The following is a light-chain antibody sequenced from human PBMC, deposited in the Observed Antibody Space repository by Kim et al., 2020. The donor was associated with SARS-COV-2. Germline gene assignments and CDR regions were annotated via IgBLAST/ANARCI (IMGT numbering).Light chain of an antibody. CDR2: AAS. J-gene: IGKJ5*01. V-gene: IGKV1-39*01. CDR1: QSISSY. CDR3: QQSYSTLPIT. Sequence: DIQMTQSPSSLPASVGDRVTITCRASQSISSYLNWYQQKPGKAPKLLIYAASSLQSGVPSRFSGSGSGTDFTLTISSLQPEDFATYYCQQSYSTLPITFGQGTRLEIK.